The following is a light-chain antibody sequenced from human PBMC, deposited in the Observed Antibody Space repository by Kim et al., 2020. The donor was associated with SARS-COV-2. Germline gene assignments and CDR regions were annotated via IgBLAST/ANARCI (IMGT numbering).Light chain of an antibody. CDR2: YDS. CDR1: NIGSKS. V-gene: IGLV3-21*04. J-gene: IGLJ3*02. Sequence: ALGKTARITCGGNNIGSKSVHWYQQKPGQAPVLIINYDSDRPSGIPERFSGSNSGNTATLTISRVEAEDEADYYCQVWDSSSDHRVFGGGTKLTVL. CDR3: QVWDSSSDHRV.